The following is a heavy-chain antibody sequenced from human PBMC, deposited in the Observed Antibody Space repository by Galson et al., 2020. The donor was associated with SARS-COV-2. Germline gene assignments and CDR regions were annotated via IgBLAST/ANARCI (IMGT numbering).Heavy chain of an antibody. CDR1: GFTFSGSA. Sequence: GGSLRLSCAASGFTFSGSAMHWVRQASGKGLEWVGRIRSKANSYATAYAASVKGRFTISRDDSKNTAYLQMNSLKTEDTAVYYCTRRGGYDWGDYYYGMDVWGQGTTVTVSS. J-gene: IGHJ6*02. CDR3: TRRGGYDWGDYYYGMDV. D-gene: IGHD5-12*01. V-gene: IGHV3-73*01. CDR2: IRSKANSYAT.